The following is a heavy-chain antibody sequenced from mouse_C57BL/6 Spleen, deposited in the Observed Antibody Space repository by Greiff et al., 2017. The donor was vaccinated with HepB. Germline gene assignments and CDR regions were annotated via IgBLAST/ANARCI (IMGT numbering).Heavy chain of an antibody. V-gene: IGHV5-4*01. CDR1: GFTFSSYA. CDR2: ISDGGSYT. D-gene: IGHD3-2*02. CDR3: AREETAQASRFAY. J-gene: IGHJ3*01. Sequence: EVQLVESGGGLAKPGGSLKLSCAASGFTFSSYAMSWVRQTPEKRLEWVATISDGGSYTYYPDNVKGRFTISRDNAKNNLYLQMSHLKSEDTAMYYCAREETAQASRFAYWGQGTLVTVSA.